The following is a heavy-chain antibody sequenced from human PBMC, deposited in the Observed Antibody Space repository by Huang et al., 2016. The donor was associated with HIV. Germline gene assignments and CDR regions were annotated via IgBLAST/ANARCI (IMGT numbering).Heavy chain of an antibody. D-gene: IGHD2-21*02. V-gene: IGHV1-69*13. CDR3: ARARRHSGNSGLIDL. J-gene: IGHJ1*01. CDR2: ISPVFGTA. Sequence: HVHLVQSGAEVKKPGSSVKVSCKASGGTFSTDAITCVPQAPGQGLERMGGISPVFGTANYAQKFQDRVTFTADEVSTTADMELSDLKYEETASYFCARARRHSGNSGLIDLWGQGTLVTVSS. CDR1: GGTFSTDA.